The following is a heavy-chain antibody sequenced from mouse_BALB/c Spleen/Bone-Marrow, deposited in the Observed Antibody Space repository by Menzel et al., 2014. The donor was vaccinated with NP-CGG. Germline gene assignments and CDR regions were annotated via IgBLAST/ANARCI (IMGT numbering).Heavy chain of an antibody. Sequence: EVKVVESGGGLVKPGGSLKLSCAASGFAFSSYDMSWVRQTPEKRLEWVAYISSGGGSTYYPDTVKGRFTISRDNAKNTLYLQMSSQKSEDTAMYYCAREVLRDYFDYWGQGTTLTVSS. CDR2: ISSGGGST. J-gene: IGHJ2*01. D-gene: IGHD1-1*01. CDR3: AREVLRDYFDY. V-gene: IGHV5-12-1*01. CDR1: GFAFSSYD.